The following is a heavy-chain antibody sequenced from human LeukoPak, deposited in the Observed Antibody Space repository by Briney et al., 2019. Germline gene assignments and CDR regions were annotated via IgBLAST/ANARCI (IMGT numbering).Heavy chain of an antibody. CDR1: GYSYTTYW. CDR2: IFPGDSNI. Sequence: GESLKISCKASGYSYTTYWIGLVRQMPGKGLEGMGIIFPGDSNIRYSPSFQGQVTISADKSITTAYLQWSSLRASDTAMYYCARPITFGGIIVRFDLWGQGTLVTVSS. J-gene: IGHJ4*02. CDR3: ARPITFGGIIVRFDL. D-gene: IGHD3-16*02. V-gene: IGHV5-51*01.